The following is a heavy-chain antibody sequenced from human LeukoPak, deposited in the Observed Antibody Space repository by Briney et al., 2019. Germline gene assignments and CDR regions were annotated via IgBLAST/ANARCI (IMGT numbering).Heavy chain of an antibody. Sequence: GETLKISCKGFGYRFTNYWIGWVRQMPGKGLEWMGIIYPGDSDTRYSPSFQGQVTISADKSINTAYLQWSSLKASDTAMYYCVLAGSGSYYFDYWGQGILVTVSS. D-gene: IGHD3-10*01. CDR2: IYPGDSDT. J-gene: IGHJ4*02. CDR1: GYRFTNYW. V-gene: IGHV5-51*01. CDR3: VLAGSGSYYFDY.